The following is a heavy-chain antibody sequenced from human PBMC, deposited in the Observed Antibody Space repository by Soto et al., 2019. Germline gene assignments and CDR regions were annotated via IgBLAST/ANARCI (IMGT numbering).Heavy chain of an antibody. V-gene: IGHV4-34*01. CDR1: GSACSGCD. Sequence: SGTFALPSSFYGSACSGCDWSVIGEPPGKWLEWIGEINHSGSTNYNPSLKSRVTISVDTSKNQFSLKLSSVTAADTAVYYCARERGYDSSGYYHVPDYCGQGTLVAVSS. J-gene: IGHJ4*02. CDR3: ARERGYDSSGYYHVPDY. CDR2: INHSGST. D-gene: IGHD3-22*01.